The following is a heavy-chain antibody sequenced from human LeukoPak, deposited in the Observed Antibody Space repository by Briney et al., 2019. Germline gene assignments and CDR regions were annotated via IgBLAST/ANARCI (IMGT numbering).Heavy chain of an antibody. CDR1: EFTFTKYT. CDR3: ARPRSPGVYYYYGMDV. D-gene: IGHD3-3*01. V-gene: IGHV3-30*04. CDR2: ISYDGRNE. J-gene: IGHJ6*02. Sequence: GGSLRLSCAASEFTFTKYTMHWVRQAPGKGLEWVAVISYDGRNEYYADSVKGRFTISRDTSKNTLYLQMNSLRAEDTAVYYCARPRSPGVYYYYGMDVWGQGTTVTVSS.